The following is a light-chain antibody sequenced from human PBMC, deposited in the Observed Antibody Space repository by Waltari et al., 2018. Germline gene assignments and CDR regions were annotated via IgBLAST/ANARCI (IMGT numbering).Light chain of an antibody. V-gene: IGKV4-1*01. CDR3: QQYYRSPYT. Sequence: DIVMTQSPDSLGVSLGERATINCKSSQSILDRFDNKTFLAWYHLKPGQPPRLLIYWASTRPGVPDRFSGSGSGTDFSLTISRLQAEDVGVYYCQQYYRSPYTFGQGTKLDFK. J-gene: IGKJ2*01. CDR2: WAS. CDR1: QSILDRFDNKTF.